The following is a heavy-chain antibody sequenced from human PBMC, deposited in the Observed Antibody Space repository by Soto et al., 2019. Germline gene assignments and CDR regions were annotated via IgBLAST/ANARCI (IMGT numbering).Heavy chain of an antibody. J-gene: IGHJ6*02. D-gene: IGHD1-26*01. CDR2: INPNSGGT. Sequence: GASVKVSCKASGYTFTGYYMHWVRQAPGQGLEWMGWINPNSGGTNYAQKFQGRVTMTRDTSISTAYMELSRLRSDNTAVYYCARGVGATNRRAYYYYGMDVWGQGTTVTVSS. CDR1: GYTFTGYY. V-gene: IGHV1-2*02. CDR3: ARGVGATNRRAYYYYGMDV.